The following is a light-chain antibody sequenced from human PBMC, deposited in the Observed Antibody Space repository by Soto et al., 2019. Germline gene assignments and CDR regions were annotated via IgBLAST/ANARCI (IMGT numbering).Light chain of an antibody. CDR2: GHS. J-gene: IGLJ3*02. Sequence: QPVLTQPPSVSGAPGQRVTISCTGSSSNIGAGYDVHWFQQLPGTAPKLLIYGHSNRPSGVPDRFSGSKSGTSASLAITGLQAEDEADYYCQSYDGRLSGWVFGGGTQLTVL. CDR1: SSNIGAGYD. V-gene: IGLV1-40*01. CDR3: QSYDGRLSGWV.